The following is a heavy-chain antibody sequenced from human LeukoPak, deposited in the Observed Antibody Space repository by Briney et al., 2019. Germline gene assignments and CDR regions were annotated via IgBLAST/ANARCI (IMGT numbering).Heavy chain of an antibody. V-gene: IGHV3-48*01. Sequence: GGSLRLSCSASGFLFNDYSMNWVRQAPGKGLEWISYIGIDGGNTHYADSVRGRFVISADRATNSVYLHMTRLRVDDTAVYYCARDFRFAFDNWGQGTLFTVSS. CDR2: IGIDGGNT. D-gene: IGHD3-10*01. J-gene: IGHJ4*02. CDR1: GFLFNDYS. CDR3: ARDFRFAFDN.